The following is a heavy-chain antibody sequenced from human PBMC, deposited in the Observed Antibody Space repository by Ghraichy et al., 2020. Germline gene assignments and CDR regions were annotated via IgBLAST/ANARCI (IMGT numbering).Heavy chain of an antibody. J-gene: IGHJ4*02. Sequence: GGSLRLSCAASGFTFSSYAMHWVRQAPGKGLEWVAVISYDGSNKYYADSVKGRFTISRDNSKNTLYLQMNSLRAEDTAVYYCARDSLDYGDYSLGYWGQGTLVTVSS. CDR2: ISYDGSNK. CDR3: ARDSLDYGDYSLGY. V-gene: IGHV3-30-3*01. CDR1: GFTFSSYA. D-gene: IGHD4-17*01.